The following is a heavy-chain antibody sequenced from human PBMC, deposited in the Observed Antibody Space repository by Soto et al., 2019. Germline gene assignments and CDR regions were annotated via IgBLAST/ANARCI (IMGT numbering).Heavy chain of an antibody. CDR1: GDSISNLDYF. D-gene: IGHD7-27*01. Sequence: QVQLLESGPGLVKPSQTLSLTCSVSGDSISNLDYFWAWIRQPPGQALEYIGYIYKSATTYYNPSSESRVAISVDTSKSQFSLNVTSVIAADTAVYFCARGRYCLTGRCFPNWFDSWGQGALVTVSS. V-gene: IGHV4-30-4*01. CDR2: IYKSATT. J-gene: IGHJ5*01. CDR3: ARGRYCLTGRCFPNWFDS.